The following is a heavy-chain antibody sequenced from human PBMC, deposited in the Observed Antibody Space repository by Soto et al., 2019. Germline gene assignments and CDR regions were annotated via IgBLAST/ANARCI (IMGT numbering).Heavy chain of an antibody. J-gene: IGHJ4*02. CDR1: GFTFSSYS. V-gene: IGHV3-48*01. CDR3: ARGSSWFDY. D-gene: IGHD6-13*01. Sequence: EVQLVESGGGLVQPGGSLRLSCAASGFTFSSYSMNWVRQAPGKGLEWISYISSSGSPIYYADSVKGRFTISRDNAKNSLYLQMNSRRAEDTAVYYCARGSSWFDYWGQGTLVTVSS. CDR2: ISSSGSPI.